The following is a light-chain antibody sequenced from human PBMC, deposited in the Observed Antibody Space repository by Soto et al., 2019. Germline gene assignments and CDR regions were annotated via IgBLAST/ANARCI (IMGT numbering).Light chain of an antibody. J-gene: IGLJ1*01. V-gene: IGLV2-8*01. Sequence: SVLTHPPSASGSPGQSVTISRTGTSSDVGDYNYVSWYQQHPGKAPKLMIYEVSKRPSGVPDRFSGSKSGSTASLTVSGLQAEDEADYFCNSYAGSSNYVFGTGTKVTVL. CDR2: EVS. CDR1: SSDVGDYNY. CDR3: NSYAGSSNYV.